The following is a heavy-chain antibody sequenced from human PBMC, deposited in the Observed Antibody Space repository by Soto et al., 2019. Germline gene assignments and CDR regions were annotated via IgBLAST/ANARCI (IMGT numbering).Heavy chain of an antibody. V-gene: IGHV2-70*01. CDR3: ARILGYSYGPNFDY. CDR1: GFSLSTSGMC. CDR2: IDWDDDK. Sequence: SGPTLVNPTQTLTLTCTFSGFSLSTSGMCVSWIRQPPGKALEWLALIDWDDDKYYSTSLKTRLTISKDASKNQVVLTMTNMDPVDTATYYCARILGYSYGPNFDYWGKGTLVTVSS. J-gene: IGHJ4*02. D-gene: IGHD5-18*01.